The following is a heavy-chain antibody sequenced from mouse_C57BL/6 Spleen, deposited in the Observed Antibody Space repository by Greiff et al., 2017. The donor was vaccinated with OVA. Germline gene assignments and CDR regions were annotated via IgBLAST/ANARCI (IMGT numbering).Heavy chain of an antibody. D-gene: IGHD1-1*01. J-gene: IGHJ1*03. V-gene: IGHV1-69*01. CDR2: LDPSASYT. Sequence: QVQLQQPGAELVMPGASVKLSCKASGYTFTSYWMHWVKQRPGQGLEWIGELDPSASYTNYNQKFKGKSTLTVDKSSSTAYMQLSSLTSEDSAVYYCARGYYGSRRGYFDVWGTGTTVTVSS. CDR1: GYTFTSYW. CDR3: ARGYYGSRRGYFDV.